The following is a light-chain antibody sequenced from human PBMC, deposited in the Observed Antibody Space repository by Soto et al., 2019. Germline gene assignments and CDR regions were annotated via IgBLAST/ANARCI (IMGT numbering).Light chain of an antibody. J-gene: IGLJ1*01. CDR2: DVS. CDR1: SSDVGGNNY. V-gene: IGLV2-14*01. Sequence: QSALTQPASVSGSPGQSITNSGTGTSSDVGGNNYVSWYQQHPGKAPKLMMYDVSNRPSGVSNCFSGSKSGNTASLTVSGLQGEDEADYYCSSYTRSSLYVFGTGTKLTVL. CDR3: SSYTRSSLYV.